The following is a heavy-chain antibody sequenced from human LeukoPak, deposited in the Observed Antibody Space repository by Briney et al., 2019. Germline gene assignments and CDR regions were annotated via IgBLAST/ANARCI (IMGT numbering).Heavy chain of an antibody. Sequence: PSETLSLTCAVSGGSISSGGYSWSWLRQPPGKGLEWIGYIYHSGSTYYNPSLKSRVTISVDRSKNQFSLKLSSVTAADTAVYYCAGFDSSGYFDYWGQGTLVTVSS. J-gene: IGHJ4*02. D-gene: IGHD3-22*01. CDR2: IYHSGST. CDR1: GGSISSGGYS. V-gene: IGHV4-30-2*01. CDR3: AGFDSSGYFDY.